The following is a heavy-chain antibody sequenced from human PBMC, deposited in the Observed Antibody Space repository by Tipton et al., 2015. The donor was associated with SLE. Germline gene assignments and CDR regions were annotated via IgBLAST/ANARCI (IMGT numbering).Heavy chain of an antibody. Sequence: RSLRLSCAASGFTVTGFAVHWVRQAPGKGLEWVAGISRAGNNKLYTDSVEGRFTISRDTSKNTIFLQMFSLRPEDTAVYYCARDPGYCGGDCFSVFQRWGQGTLVIVSS. J-gene: IGHJ1*01. CDR2: ISRAGNNK. CDR1: GFTVTGFA. D-gene: IGHD2-21*01. V-gene: IGHV3-30*04. CDR3: ARDPGYCGGDCFSVFQR.